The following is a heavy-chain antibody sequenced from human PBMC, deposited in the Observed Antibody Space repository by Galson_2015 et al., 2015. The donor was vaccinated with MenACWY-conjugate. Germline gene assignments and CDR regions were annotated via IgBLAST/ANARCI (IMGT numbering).Heavy chain of an antibody. CDR1: RFTFNSYA. CDR2: ISGSGGST. V-gene: IGHV3-23*01. CDR3: AKDLETTPFYYSGMDV. J-gene: IGHJ6*02. Sequence: SLRLSCAASRFTFNSYAMSWVRQAPGKGLEWVSGISGSGGSTYYADSVKGRFTISRDNSKNTLYPQMNSLRAEDTAVYYCAKDLETTPFYYSGMDVWGLGTTVTVSS. D-gene: IGHD1-1*01.